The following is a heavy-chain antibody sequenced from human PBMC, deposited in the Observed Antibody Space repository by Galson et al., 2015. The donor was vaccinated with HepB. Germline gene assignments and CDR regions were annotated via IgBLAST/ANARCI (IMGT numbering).Heavy chain of an antibody. CDR1: GYSFSRYW. CDR3: ARGESNFDY. CDR2: VYPGDSNT. V-gene: IGHV5-51*07. J-gene: IGHJ4*02. D-gene: IGHD3-16*01. Sequence: QSGAEVKKPGESLKISCQGSGYSFSRYWIAWVHQMPGKGLEWMGIVYPGDSNTRYSPSFQGQVTISADKSISTAFLQWSTLKASDTAIYYCARGESNFDYWGQGTLVTVSS.